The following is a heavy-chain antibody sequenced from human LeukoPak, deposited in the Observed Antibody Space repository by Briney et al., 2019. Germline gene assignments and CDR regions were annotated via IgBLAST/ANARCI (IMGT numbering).Heavy chain of an antibody. Sequence: ASVKVSCKASRYTFTSYDINWVRQATGQGLEWMGWMNPNSGNTGYAQKFQGRVTMTRNTSISTAYMELSSLRSEDTAVYYCARPYHYYDSSGYAFDIWGQGTMVTVSS. V-gene: IGHV1-8*01. CDR1: RYTFTSYD. CDR2: MNPNSGNT. CDR3: ARPYHYYDSSGYAFDI. D-gene: IGHD3-22*01. J-gene: IGHJ3*02.